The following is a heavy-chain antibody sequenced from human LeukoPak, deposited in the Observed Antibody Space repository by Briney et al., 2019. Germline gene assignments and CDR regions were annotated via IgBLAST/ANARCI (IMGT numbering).Heavy chain of an antibody. Sequence: PGRSLRLSCAASGFTFSSYAMSWVRQAPGKGLEWVSAISGSGGSTYYADSVKGRFTISRDNSKNTLYLQMNSLRAEDTAVYYCATRGYSYGFGMDYWGQGTLVTVSS. D-gene: IGHD5-18*01. J-gene: IGHJ4*02. CDR2: ISGSGGST. CDR3: ATRGYSYGFGMDY. CDR1: GFTFSSYA. V-gene: IGHV3-23*01.